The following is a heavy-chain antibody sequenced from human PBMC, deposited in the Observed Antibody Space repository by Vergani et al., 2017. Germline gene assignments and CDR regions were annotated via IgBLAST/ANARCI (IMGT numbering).Heavy chain of an antibody. CDR1: GFTFSSYS. CDR2: ISSSSSYK. Sequence: EVQLVESGGGLVKPGGSLRLSCAASGFTFSSYSMNWVRQAPGKGLELVSSISSSSSYKYYADSVKGRFTISRDNAKNSLYLQMNSLRAEDTAVYYCARANVGYTISLKTPSPFDYWGQGTLVNVSS. CDR3: ARANVGYTISLKTPSPFDY. J-gene: IGHJ4*02. V-gene: IGHV3-21*01. D-gene: IGHD5-24*01.